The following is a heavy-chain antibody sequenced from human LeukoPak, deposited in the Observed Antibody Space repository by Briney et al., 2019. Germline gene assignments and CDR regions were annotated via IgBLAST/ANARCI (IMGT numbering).Heavy chain of an antibody. CDR3: ARVLSGSYNNYFDY. CDR2: ISYDGSDK. V-gene: IGHV3-30*03. J-gene: IGHJ4*02. CDR1: GIAFSSYD. Sequence: PGGSLRLSCAASGIAFSSYDMHCVRQAPGKGVEWVAVISYDGSDKYYVDSVKGRFTISRDNSKNTLYLQMNSLKAEDAAVYYCARVLSGSYNNYFDYWGQGTLVTVSS. D-gene: IGHD1-26*01.